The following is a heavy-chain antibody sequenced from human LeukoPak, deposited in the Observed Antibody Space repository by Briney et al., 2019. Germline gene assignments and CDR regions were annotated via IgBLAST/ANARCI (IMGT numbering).Heavy chain of an antibody. V-gene: IGHV3-30*04. CDR1: GFTFSSYA. Sequence: GGSLRLSCAASGFTFSSYAMHWVRQAPGKGLEWVAVISYDGSNKYYADSVKGRFTISRDNSKNTLYLQMNSLRAEDTAVYYCARDPKYSGSTGYFDYWGQETLVTVSS. CDR2: ISYDGSNK. J-gene: IGHJ4*02. CDR3: ARDPKYSGSTGYFDY. D-gene: IGHD1-26*01.